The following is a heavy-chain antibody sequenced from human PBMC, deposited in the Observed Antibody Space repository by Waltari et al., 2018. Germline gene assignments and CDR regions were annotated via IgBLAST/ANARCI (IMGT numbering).Heavy chain of an antibody. CDR3: AKDPPPWMSSSWYYFDY. V-gene: IGHV3-23*01. J-gene: IGHJ4*02. Sequence: EVQLLESGGGLVQPGGSLRLSCAASGFTFSSYAMSWVRQAPGKGLEWVSAISGSGGSTYYADSGKGRFTISRDNSKNTLYLQRNSLRAEDTAVYYCAKDPPPWMSSSWYYFDYWGQGTLVTVSS. CDR1: GFTFSSYA. CDR2: ISGSGGST. D-gene: IGHD6-13*01.